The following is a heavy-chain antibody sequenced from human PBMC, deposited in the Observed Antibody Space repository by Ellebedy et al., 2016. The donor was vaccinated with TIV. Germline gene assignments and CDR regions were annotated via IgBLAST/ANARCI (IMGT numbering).Heavy chain of an antibody. CDR2: ISDDGGNK. V-gene: IGHV3-30*01. CDR1: GFTFSSYA. D-gene: IGHD3-10*01. Sequence: PGGSLRLSCAASGFTFSSYAMHWVRQAPGEGLEWVAVISDDGGNKYYADSVKGRFTISRDNSKNTLYLQMNSLRAEDTAVYYCVRDHGKLMYMVRGVTAYGMDVWGQGTTVSVSS. J-gene: IGHJ6*02. CDR3: VRDHGKLMYMVRGVTAYGMDV.